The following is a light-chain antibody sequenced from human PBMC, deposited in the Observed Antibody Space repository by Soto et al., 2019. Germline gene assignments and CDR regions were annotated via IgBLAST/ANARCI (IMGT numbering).Light chain of an antibody. J-gene: IGLJ1*01. Sequence: HSLLTQPPSVSGAPGQRVTISCSGSSSNIGAGYDVNWYRQLPGTAPNLLVYGTSDRPSGVPDRFSGSKSGTSASLAITGLQAEDEADYFCQSYDRSLRTYVFGTGNKVTVL. CDR2: GTS. CDR3: QSYDRSLRTYV. CDR1: SSNIGAGYD. V-gene: IGLV1-40*01.